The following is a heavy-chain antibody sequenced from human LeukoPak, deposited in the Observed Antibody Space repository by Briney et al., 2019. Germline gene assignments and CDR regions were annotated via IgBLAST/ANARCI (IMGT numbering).Heavy chain of an antibody. Sequence: KPSETLSLTCAVSGYSISSGYYWGWIRQPPGKGLEWIGSIYHSGSTYYNPSLKSRVTISVDTSKNQFSLKLSSVTAADTAVYYRARRLGIMRDPFDYWGQGTLVTVSS. V-gene: IGHV4-38-2*01. CDR1: GYSISSGYY. CDR3: ARRLGIMRDPFDY. J-gene: IGHJ4*02. D-gene: IGHD7-27*01. CDR2: IYHSGST.